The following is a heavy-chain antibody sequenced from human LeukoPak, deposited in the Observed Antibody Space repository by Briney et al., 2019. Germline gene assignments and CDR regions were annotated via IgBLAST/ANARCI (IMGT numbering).Heavy chain of an antibody. CDR1: RGSFSGYY. CDR3: ARDFRTTVTRGVFDY. CDR2: IDHSGST. D-gene: IGHD4-17*01. J-gene: IGHJ4*02. Sequence: SETLSLTCAVYRGSFSGYYWSWIRQPPGKGLEWSGEIDHSGSTNYNPSLKSRVTISVDTSKNQFSLKLRSVTAADTAVYYCARDFRTTVTRGVFDYWGQGTLVTVSS. V-gene: IGHV4-34*01.